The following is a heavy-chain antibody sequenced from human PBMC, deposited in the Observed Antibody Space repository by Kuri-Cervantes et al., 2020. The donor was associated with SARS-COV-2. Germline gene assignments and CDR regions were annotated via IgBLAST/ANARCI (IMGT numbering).Heavy chain of an antibody. D-gene: IGHD2-21*02. CDR2: ISYDGNNT. J-gene: IGHJ4*02. V-gene: IGHV3-30-3*01. Sequence: GGSLRLSCAASGFTFSSFAIHWVRQAPGKGLEWVAIISYDGNNTYYADSVKGRFTISRDNSRNTLYLQMNSLRTEDTAVYYCARDLISVTAYFDFWGQGTQVTVSS. CDR1: GFTFSSFA. CDR3: ARDLISVTAYFDF.